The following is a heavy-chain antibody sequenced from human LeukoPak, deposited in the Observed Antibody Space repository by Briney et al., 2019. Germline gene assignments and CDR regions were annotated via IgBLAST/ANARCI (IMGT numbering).Heavy chain of an antibody. Sequence: ASVKVSCKASGYSFSGYFIHWVRQAAGQGLEWMGRINANSGVTEYAQNFQGRVAMSRDTSINTASMELSWLTSDDTAVYSCARDLSSTPNWEFDYWGQGTLVTVSS. CDR3: ARDLSSTPNWEFDY. J-gene: IGHJ4*02. CDR2: INANSGVT. CDR1: GYSFSGYF. V-gene: IGHV1-2*06. D-gene: IGHD7-27*01.